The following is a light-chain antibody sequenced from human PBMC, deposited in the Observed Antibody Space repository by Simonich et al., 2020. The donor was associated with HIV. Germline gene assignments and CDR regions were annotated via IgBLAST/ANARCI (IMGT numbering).Light chain of an antibody. Sequence: DIVMTQSPDSLAVSLGERATINCKSSQSVLYSSNNKNYSAWFQQKPGQPPDLLIYWASTREYGVPDRFSGSGSGTDFTLTISSLQAEDVAVYYCQQYYSTPYTFGQGTKLEIK. CDR3: QQYYSTPYT. J-gene: IGKJ2*01. CDR1: QSVLYSSNNKNY. V-gene: IGKV4-1*01. CDR2: WAS.